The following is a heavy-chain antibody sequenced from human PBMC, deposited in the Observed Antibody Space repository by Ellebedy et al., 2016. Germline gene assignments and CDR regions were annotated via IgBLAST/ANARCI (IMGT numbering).Heavy chain of an antibody. D-gene: IGHD4-17*01. Sequence: GESLKISCTASGFTLTDYWMTWVRQAPGKGLEWVVNINEDGTKKHYVDSVKGRFTISRDNAGNSLYLQMKGLGAEDTAVYYCARAIYGASNLWGRGTLVTVSS. CDR2: INEDGTKK. CDR1: GFTLTDYW. CDR3: ARAIYGASNL. J-gene: IGHJ2*01. V-gene: IGHV3-7*01.